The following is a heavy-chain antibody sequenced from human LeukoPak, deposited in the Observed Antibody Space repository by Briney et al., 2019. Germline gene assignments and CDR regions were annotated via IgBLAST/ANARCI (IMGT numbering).Heavy chain of an antibody. D-gene: IGHD1-26*01. CDR2: IYTSGST. CDR1: GYSISSGYY. CDR3: ARMVGASIEY. J-gene: IGHJ4*02. V-gene: IGHV4-4*07. Sequence: SETLSLTCAVSGYSISSGYYWGWIRQPAGKGLEWIGRIYTSGSTNYNPSLKSRVTMSVDTSKNQFSLKLSSVTAADTAVYYCARMVGASIEYWGQGTLVTVSS.